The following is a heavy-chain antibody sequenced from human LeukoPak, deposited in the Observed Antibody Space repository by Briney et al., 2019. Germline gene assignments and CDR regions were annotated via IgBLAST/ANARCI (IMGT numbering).Heavy chain of an antibody. CDR2: ISYDGDK. J-gene: IGHJ4*02. D-gene: IGHD5-18*01. CDR1: GFSFSSYG. CDR3: AKDFGYSDH. Sequence: PGRSLRLSCTASGFSFSSYGMHWVRQAPGKGLEWVAVISYDGDKYYADSVKGRFTISRDNSKNTMYLQRNSLTAEDTAVYYGAKDFGYSDHWGQGTLVSVSS. V-gene: IGHV3-30*18.